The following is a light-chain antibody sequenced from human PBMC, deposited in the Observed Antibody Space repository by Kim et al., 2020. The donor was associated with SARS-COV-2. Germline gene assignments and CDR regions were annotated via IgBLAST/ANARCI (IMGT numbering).Light chain of an antibody. CDR2: NND. V-gene: IGLV1-44*01. J-gene: IGLJ2*01. Sequence: GQWVVISCSGGRSNTGNNPVNWYQQFPGTAPQLLIRNNDQRPSRVPDRFSGSKSGTSASLAISGLQSEDEADYYCVAWDDSLTGVVIGGGTQLTVL. CDR3: VAWDDSLTGVV. CDR1: RSNTGNNP.